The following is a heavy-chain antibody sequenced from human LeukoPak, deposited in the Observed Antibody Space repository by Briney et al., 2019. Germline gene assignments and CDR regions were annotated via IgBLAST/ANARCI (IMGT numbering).Heavy chain of an antibody. J-gene: IGHJ4*02. D-gene: IGHD5-18*01. CDR1: GASISSYY. CDR2: IYYSGST. CDR3: ARGRSGYRYAFDS. V-gene: IGHV4-59*01. Sequence: SETLSLTCTVSGASISSYYWSWIRQPPGRGLEWIGYIYYSGSTNYSPSLNSRVTISIDTSKNQFSLRLRSVTAADTAIYYCARGRSGYRYAFDSWGQGTLVTVSS.